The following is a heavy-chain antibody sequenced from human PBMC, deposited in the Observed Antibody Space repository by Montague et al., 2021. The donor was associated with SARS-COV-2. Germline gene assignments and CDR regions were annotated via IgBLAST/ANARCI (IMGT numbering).Heavy chain of an antibody. CDR2: IYYNGST. CDR1: VGSISTYY. Sequence: SETLSLTCTVSVGSISTYYWSWIRQPPGKGLEWIGYIYYNGSTNYNPSLKSRVTISVDTSKNQFSLKLSSATAADTAVYYCARDLGDSWGQGTLVTVSS. CDR3: ARDLGDS. V-gene: IGHV4-59*13. J-gene: IGHJ4*02.